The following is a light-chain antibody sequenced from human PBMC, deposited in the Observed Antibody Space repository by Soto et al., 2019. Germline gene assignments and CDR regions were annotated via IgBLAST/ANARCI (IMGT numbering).Light chain of an antibody. J-gene: IGKJ1*01. Sequence: PGERATLSCRASQTVSTTYLAWYQQKPGQAPRLLIFGASSRATGIPDRFSGSVSGTDFTLTISGLEPEDFAVYFCQQYGNSPWTFGQGTKVEV. V-gene: IGKV3-20*01. CDR3: QQYGNSPWT. CDR2: GAS. CDR1: QTVSTTY.